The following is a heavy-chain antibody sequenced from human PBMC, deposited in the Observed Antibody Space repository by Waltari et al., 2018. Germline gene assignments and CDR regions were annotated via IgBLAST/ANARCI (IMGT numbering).Heavy chain of an antibody. J-gene: IGHJ4*02. V-gene: IGHV4-34*01. CDR1: GGSFSGYY. CDR2: INHSGST. Sequence: QVQLQQWGAGLLKPSETLSLTCAVYGGSFSGYYWSWIRQPPGKGLEWIGEINHSGSTNYNPSLKSRVTISVDTSKNQFSLKLSSVTAADTAVYYCARGRGSSWYKEFDYWGQGTLVTVSS. D-gene: IGHD6-13*01. CDR3: ARGRGSSWYKEFDY.